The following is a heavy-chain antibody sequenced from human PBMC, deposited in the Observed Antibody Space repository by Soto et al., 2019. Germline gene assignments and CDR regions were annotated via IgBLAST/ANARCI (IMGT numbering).Heavy chain of an antibody. J-gene: IGHJ5*02. D-gene: IGHD3-3*01. V-gene: IGHV3-48*03. CDR1: GFTFSSYE. CDR3: ARDCPYYDFWSGYYTANWFDP. Sequence: GSLRLSCAASGFTFSSYETNWVRQAPGKGQEWVSYISSSGSTIYYADSVKGRFTISRDNAKNSLYLQMNSLRAEDTAVYYCARDCPYYDFWSGYYTANWFDPWGQGTLVTVSS. CDR2: ISSSGSTI.